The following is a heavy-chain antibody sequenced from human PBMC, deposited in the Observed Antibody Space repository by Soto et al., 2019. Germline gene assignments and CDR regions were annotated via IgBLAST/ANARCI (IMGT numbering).Heavy chain of an antibody. D-gene: IGHD5-18*01. J-gene: IGHJ4*02. CDR1: GFTFSTNY. V-gene: IGHV3-66*01. Sequence: EVQLVESGGCLVQPGGSLRLSCAASGFTFSTNYMSWVRQAPGKGLEWVSIIYIGGDTYYADSVKGRFAISRDNSKNTVYLQMNSLRAEDTAVYYCTRGPQRYSYGYWGQGTLVTVSS. CDR3: TRGPQRYSYGY. CDR2: IYIGGDT.